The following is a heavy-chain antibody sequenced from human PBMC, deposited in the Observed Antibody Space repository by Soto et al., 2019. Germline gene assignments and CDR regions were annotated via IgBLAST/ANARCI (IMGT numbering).Heavy chain of an antibody. V-gene: IGHV3-23*01. CDR3: ARRDSRGWYSLDY. CDR1: GFIFSNYP. CDR2: VSPSGSNT. Sequence: GGSLRLSCAVSGFIFSNYPMSWVRQAPGKGLEWVSSVSPSGSNTYYADSVKGRFTMSRDNSDNRLHLQMNSLTAEDTAVYFCARRDSRGWYSLDYWGQGTLVTVSS. J-gene: IGHJ4*02. D-gene: IGHD6-19*01.